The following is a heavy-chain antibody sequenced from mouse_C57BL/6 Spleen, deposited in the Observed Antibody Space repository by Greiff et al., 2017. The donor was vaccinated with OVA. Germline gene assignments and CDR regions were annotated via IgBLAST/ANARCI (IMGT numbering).Heavy chain of an antibody. Sequence: VQLQQPGAELVMPGASVKLSCKASGYTFTSYWMHWVKQRPGQGLEWIGEIDPSDSYTNYNQKFKGKSTLTVDKSSSPAYMQLSSLTSEDSAVYYCARLAHYAMDYWGQGTSVTVSS. V-gene: IGHV1-69*01. CDR2: IDPSDSYT. CDR3: ARLAHYAMDY. J-gene: IGHJ4*01. CDR1: GYTFTSYW.